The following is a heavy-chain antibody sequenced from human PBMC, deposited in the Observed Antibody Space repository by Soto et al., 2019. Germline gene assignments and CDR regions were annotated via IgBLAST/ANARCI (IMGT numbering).Heavy chain of an antibody. CDR1: GFTFRTYW. Sequence: EVQLVESGGGLVQPGGSLRLSCGASGFTFRTYWLSWVRQVPGKGLEWVANINQDGSEKNYVDSVKGRFTISRDNAKNSLHLHMSRLRAEDTALYYCARDGSTSWYSYDYHGMDVWGHGTTVTVSS. V-gene: IGHV3-7*05. CDR3: ARDGSTSWYSYDYHGMDV. J-gene: IGHJ6*02. D-gene: IGHD5-18*01. CDR2: INQDGSEK.